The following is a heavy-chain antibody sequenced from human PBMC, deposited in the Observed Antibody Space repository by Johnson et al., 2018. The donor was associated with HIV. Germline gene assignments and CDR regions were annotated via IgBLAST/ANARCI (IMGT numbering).Heavy chain of an antibody. D-gene: IGHD6-6*01. CDR1: GYTFSSYA. CDR2: ISYDANNK. V-gene: IGHV3-30-3*01. CDR3: AKERNWSAYASASPGAFDI. Sequence: QVQLVESGGGVVQPGRSLRLSCAASGYTFSSYAMHWVRQAPGKGLEWVAVISYDANNKYYADSVKGRFTISRDNSKNTLYLQMSSLRAEDTAVYYCAKERNWSAYASASPGAFDIWGQGTMVTVSP. J-gene: IGHJ3*02.